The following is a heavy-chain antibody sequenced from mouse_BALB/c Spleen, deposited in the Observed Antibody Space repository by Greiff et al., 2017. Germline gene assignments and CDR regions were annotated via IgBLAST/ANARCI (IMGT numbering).Heavy chain of an antibody. Sequence: VQLKESGAELVKPGASVKLSCTASGFNIKDTYMHWVKQRPEQGLEWIGRIDPANGNTKYDPKFQGKATITADTSSNTAYLQLSSLTSEDTAVYYCADQLGYWGQGTTLTVSS. CDR3: ADQLGY. D-gene: IGHD4-1*02. CDR2: IDPANGNT. V-gene: IGHV14-3*02. J-gene: IGHJ2*01. CDR1: GFNIKDTY.